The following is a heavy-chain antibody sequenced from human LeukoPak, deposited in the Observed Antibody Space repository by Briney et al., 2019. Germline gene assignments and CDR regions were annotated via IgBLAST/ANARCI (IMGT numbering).Heavy chain of an antibody. CDR1: GGSISSYY. CDR2: IYYSGST. CDR3: ARRSMWLGDLDY. D-gene: IGHD6-19*01. J-gene: IGHJ4*02. V-gene: IGHV4-59*12. Sequence: SETLSLTCTVSGGSISSYYWSWIRQPPGKGLEWIGYIYYSGSTNYNPSLKSRVTISVDTSKNQFSLKLSSVTAADTAVYYCARRSMWLGDLDYWGQGTLVTVSS.